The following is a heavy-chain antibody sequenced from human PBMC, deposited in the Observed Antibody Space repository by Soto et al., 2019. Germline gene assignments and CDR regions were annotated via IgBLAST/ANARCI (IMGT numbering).Heavy chain of an antibody. J-gene: IGHJ6*02. V-gene: IGHV1-18*01. CDR1: GYTFTSYG. Sequence: ASVKVSCKASGYTFTSYGISWVRQAPGQGLEWMGWISAYNGNTNYAQKLQGRVTMTTDTSTSTAYMELRSLRSDDTAVYYCARDFGVATTQNYYYGMDVWGQGTTVTVSS. CDR3: ARDFGVATTQNYYYGMDV. D-gene: IGHD5-12*01. CDR2: ISAYNGNT.